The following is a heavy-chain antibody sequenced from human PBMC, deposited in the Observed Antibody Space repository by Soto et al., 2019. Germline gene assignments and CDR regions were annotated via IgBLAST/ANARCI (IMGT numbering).Heavy chain of an antibody. CDR3: ARVVGDFWSGYYAYFDY. Sequence: EVQLVESGGGLVQPGWSLRLSCAASGFTFSSYWMSWVRQAPGKGLEWVANIKQEGSEKYYVASVKGRFNMSRNNAKNSMYLQMNSLRAEDTAVYYCARVVGDFWSGYYAYFDYWGQGTLVTVSS. J-gene: IGHJ4*02. CDR2: IKQEGSEK. CDR1: GFTFSSYW. D-gene: IGHD3-3*01. V-gene: IGHV3-7*01.